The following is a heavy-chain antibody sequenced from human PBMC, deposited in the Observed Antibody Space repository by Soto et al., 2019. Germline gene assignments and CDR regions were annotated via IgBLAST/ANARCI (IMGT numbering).Heavy chain of an antibody. V-gene: IGHV3-23*01. J-gene: IGHJ4*02. CDR3: AKDRVVIDFHY. CDR1: GFTFSSYA. CDR2: ISGSGGST. D-gene: IGHD3-3*01. Sequence: VGSLRLSCAASGFTFSSYAMSWVRQAPGKGLEWVSAISGSGGSTYYADSVKGRFTISRDNSKNTLYLQMNSLRAEDTAVYYCAKDRVVIDFHYCGQGARVTVYS.